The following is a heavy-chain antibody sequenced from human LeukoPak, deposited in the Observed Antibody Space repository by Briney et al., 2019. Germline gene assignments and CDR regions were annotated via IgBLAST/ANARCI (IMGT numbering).Heavy chain of an antibody. CDR2: IQYDGSNK. V-gene: IGHV3-30*02. CDR3: ATINSITWTHYYMDV. J-gene: IGHJ6*03. Sequence: GGSLRLSCEASGFTFTGHWMHWVRQAPGEGLEWVSFIQYDGSNKYYADSVKGRFTISRDNSKNTLYLQMNSLRAEDTAVYYCATINSITWTHYYMDVWGKGTTVTISS. CDR1: GFTFTGHW. D-gene: IGHD2/OR15-2a*01.